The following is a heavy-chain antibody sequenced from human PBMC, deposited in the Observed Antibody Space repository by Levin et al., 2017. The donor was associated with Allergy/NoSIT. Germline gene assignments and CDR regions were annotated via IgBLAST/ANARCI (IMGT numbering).Heavy chain of an antibody. J-gene: IGHJ4*02. Sequence: GGSLRLSCVASGFTFSNYAMNWVRQAPGKGLEWISVISFTGGTTYYADSVRGRFTISRDNSKNTLHLQMDSLRADDTAVYYCVSSDIDWLFNFDYWGQGTLVTVSS. D-gene: IGHD3-9*01. CDR3: VSSDIDWLFNFDY. V-gene: IGHV3-23*01. CDR1: GFTFSNYA. CDR2: ISFTGGTT.